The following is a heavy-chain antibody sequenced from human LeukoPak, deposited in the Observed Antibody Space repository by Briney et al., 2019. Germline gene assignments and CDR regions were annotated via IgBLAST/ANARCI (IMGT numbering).Heavy chain of an antibody. Sequence: PSETLSLTCTVSGGSVSSYYWSWIRQPPGKGLEWIGHVYHTGNTNYNPSLKSRVTISADTSKNELSLKLSSVTAADTAVYYCARGSYCSGGSCMFGYWGQGTLVTVSS. CDR2: VYHTGNT. D-gene: IGHD2-15*01. J-gene: IGHJ4*02. CDR1: GGSVSSYY. CDR3: ARGSYCSGGSCMFGY. V-gene: IGHV4-59*02.